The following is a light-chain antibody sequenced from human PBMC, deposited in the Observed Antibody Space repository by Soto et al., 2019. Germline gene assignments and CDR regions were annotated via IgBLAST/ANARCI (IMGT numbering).Light chain of an antibody. CDR3: MQGTHWPPYT. Sequence: DVVMTQSPLSLPVTLGQPASISCRSSQSLAYSDGNTYLHWFQQRPGQSPRRLIYKVSNRDSGVPDRFSGSGSGTDFTLTISRVEAEDVGVYYCMQGTHWPPYTFGQGTKLEIK. V-gene: IGKV2-30*01. CDR1: QSLAYSDGNTY. CDR2: KVS. J-gene: IGKJ2*01.